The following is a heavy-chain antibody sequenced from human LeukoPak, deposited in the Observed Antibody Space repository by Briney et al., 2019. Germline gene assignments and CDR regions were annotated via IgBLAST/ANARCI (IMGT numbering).Heavy chain of an antibody. CDR1: GYTFTVYF. CDR3: ARDIRLAAAGTTGY. CDR2: MNPDNGGT. V-gene: IGHV1-2*02. Sequence: ASVKVSCKASGYTFTVYFMHWVRQAPGQGLEWMGLMNPDNGGTHYAQKFQGRVTMTRDSSISTAYMELRSLRSDDTAVYYCARDIRLAAAGTTGYWGQGTLVTVSS. J-gene: IGHJ4*02. D-gene: IGHD6-13*01.